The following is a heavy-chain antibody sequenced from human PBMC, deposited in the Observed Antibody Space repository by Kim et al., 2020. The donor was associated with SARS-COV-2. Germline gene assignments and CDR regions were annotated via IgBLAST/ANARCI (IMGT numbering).Heavy chain of an antibody. CDR2: ISGSGGST. CDR3: AKAVRRDIAARPVAPGCAFDI. D-gene: IGHD6-6*01. Sequence: GGSLRLSCAASGFTFSSYAMSWVRQAPGKGLEWVSAISGSGGSTYYADSVKGRFTISRDNSKNTLYLQMNSLRAEDTAVYYCAKAVRRDIAARPVAPGCAFDIWGQGTMVTVSS. CDR1: GFTFSSYA. V-gene: IGHV3-23*01. J-gene: IGHJ3*02.